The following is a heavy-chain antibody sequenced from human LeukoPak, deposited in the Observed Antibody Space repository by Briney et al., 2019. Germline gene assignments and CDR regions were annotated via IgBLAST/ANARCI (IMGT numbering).Heavy chain of an antibody. CDR1: GTSFTSYY. Sequence: SETLSLTCGVSGTSFTSYYWSWIRQTPGKGLEWIGEVNHSGYTNMHPSLKSRVTISVDTYKIQFSLMMTSVTAADTAVYFCARMTTGHDYWGQGILVTVSS. J-gene: IGHJ4*02. CDR2: VNHSGYT. V-gene: IGHV4-34*01. CDR3: ARMTTGHDY. D-gene: IGHD4-17*01.